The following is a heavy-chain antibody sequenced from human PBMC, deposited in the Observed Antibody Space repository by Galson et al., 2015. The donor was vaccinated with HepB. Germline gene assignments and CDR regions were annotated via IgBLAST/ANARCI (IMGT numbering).Heavy chain of an antibody. CDR1: GYTFSNYG. Sequence: SVKVSCKASGYTFSNYGISWVRQAPGQGLEWMGWISAYNANTKYAQNFQGRVTMTTDTSTSTAHMELRSLRSDDTAVYYCARGGEYSSNWYGGWFDPWGQGTLVAVSS. V-gene: IGHV1-18*01. J-gene: IGHJ5*02. D-gene: IGHD6-13*01. CDR2: ISAYNANT. CDR3: ARGGEYSSNWYGGWFDP.